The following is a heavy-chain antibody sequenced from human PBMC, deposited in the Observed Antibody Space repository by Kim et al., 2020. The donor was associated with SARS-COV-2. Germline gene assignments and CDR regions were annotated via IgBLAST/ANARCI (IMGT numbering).Heavy chain of an antibody. J-gene: IGHJ4*02. Sequence: GGSLRLSCTTSGFTFTGHAMSWVRQAPGKGLEWVSSIDGSDGTTYYVDSVKGRFSISRDDSKNTLYLQMSALRADDTAAYYCLKGGWGWIWDYGDQGTL. CDR1: GFTFTGHA. CDR3: LKGGWGWIWDY. D-gene: IGHD2-21*01. CDR2: IDGSDGTT. V-gene: IGHV3-23*01.